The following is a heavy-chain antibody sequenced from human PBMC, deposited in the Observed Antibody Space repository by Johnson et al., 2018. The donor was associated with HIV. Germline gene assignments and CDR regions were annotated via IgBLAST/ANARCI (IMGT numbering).Heavy chain of an antibody. CDR3: TTDPPGMSSTSERDAFDI. D-gene: IGHD2-2*01. J-gene: IGHJ3*02. Sequence: VQLVESGGGLVKPGGSLRLSCVASRFIFSNAWMRWVRQAPGKGLEWVGRIKSKTDGGTTDYAAPVKGRFTISRDNSKNTLYLQMNSLKIEDTAVYYCTTDPPGMSSTSERDAFDIWGQGTMVTVSS. CDR2: IKSKTDGGTT. V-gene: IGHV3-15*01. CDR1: RFIFSNAW.